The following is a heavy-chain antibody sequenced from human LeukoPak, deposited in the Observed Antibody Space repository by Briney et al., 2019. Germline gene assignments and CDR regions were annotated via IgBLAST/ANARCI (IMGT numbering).Heavy chain of an antibody. D-gene: IGHD1-1*01. CDR1: GGSISNYY. CDR2: IYYSGST. Sequence: SETLSLTCTVSGGSISNYYWSWIRQPPGKGLEWIGYIYYSGSTNYNPSLKSRVTISVDTSKNQFSLKLRSVTAADTAVYYCARGRTPTRFDYWGQGTLVTVSS. V-gene: IGHV4-59*01. CDR3: ARGRTPTRFDY. J-gene: IGHJ4*02.